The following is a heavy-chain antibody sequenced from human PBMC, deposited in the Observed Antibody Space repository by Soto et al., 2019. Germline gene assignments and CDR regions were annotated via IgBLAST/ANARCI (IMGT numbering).Heavy chain of an antibody. D-gene: IGHD3-22*01. CDR1: GGSISSSSYY. CDR2: IYYSGST. V-gene: IGHV4-39*01. J-gene: IGHJ6*02. Sequence: SETLSLTCTVSGGSISSSSYYWGWIRQPPGKGLEWIGSIYYSGSTYYNPSLKSRVTISVDTSKNQFSLKLSSVTAADTAVYYCARQDSSGSLYYYYGMDVWGQGTTVT. CDR3: ARQDSSGSLYYYYGMDV.